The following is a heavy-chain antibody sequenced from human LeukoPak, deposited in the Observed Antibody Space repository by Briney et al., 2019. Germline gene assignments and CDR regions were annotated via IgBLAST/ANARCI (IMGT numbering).Heavy chain of an antibody. V-gene: IGHV3-23*01. CDR3: ARGRGADYGGNSGYFDY. D-gene: IGHD4-23*01. J-gene: IGHJ4*02. CDR2: ISGSGGST. Sequence: TGGSLRLSCAASGFTFSSYAMSWVRQAPGKGLEWVSAISGSGGSTYYAASVKGRFTISRDNPKNTLYVQMNSLRAEDTAVYYCARGRGADYGGNSGYFDYWGQGTLVTVSS. CDR1: GFTFSSYA.